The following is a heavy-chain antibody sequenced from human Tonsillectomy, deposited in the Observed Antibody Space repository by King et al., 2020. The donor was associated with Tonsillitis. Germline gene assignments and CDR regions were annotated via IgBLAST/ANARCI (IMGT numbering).Heavy chain of an antibody. CDR1: GGSFSGYY. J-gene: IGHJ4*02. CDR3: ARGSPQWLVDY. CDR2: INHSGST. Sequence: VQLQQWGAGLLKPSETLSLPCAVYGGSFSGYYWSWIRQPPGKGLEWIGEINHSGSTNYNPSLKSRVTISVDTSKNQFSLKLSSVTAADTAVYYCARGSPQWLVDYWGQGTLVTVSS. D-gene: IGHD6-19*01. V-gene: IGHV4-34*01.